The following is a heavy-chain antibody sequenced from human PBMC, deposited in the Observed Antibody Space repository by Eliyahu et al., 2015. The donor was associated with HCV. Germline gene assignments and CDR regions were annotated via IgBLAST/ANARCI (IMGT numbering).Heavy chain of an antibody. Sequence: EVQVVESGGGLAQPGGSLRLSCIASGFTFNIFEMNWVRQAPGKGLEWVSYISGSGNIYQADSVKGRFTISRDNAKNSLYLQMNSLRVEDTAVYYCVPGGLRFFDYWGQGTLVTVSS. CDR3: VPGGLRFFDY. D-gene: IGHD4-17*01. V-gene: IGHV3-48*03. CDR2: ISGSGNI. CDR1: GFTFNIFE. J-gene: IGHJ4*02.